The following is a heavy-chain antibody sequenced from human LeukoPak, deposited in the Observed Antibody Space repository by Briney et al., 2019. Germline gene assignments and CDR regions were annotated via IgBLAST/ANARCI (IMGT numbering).Heavy chain of an antibody. V-gene: IGHV3-53*01. CDR1: GFTFSSYA. J-gene: IGHJ4*02. CDR3: ARGYCSGGSCYDY. CDR2: IYSGGST. D-gene: IGHD2-15*01. Sequence: QPGGSLRLSCAASGFTFSSYAMNWVRQAPGKGLERVSVIYSGGSTYYADSVKGRFTISRDNSKNTLYLQMNSLRAEDTAVYYCARGYCSGGSCYDYWGQGTLVTVSS.